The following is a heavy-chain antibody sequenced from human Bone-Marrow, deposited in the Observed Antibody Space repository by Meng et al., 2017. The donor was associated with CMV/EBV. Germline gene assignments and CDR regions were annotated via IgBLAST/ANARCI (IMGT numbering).Heavy chain of an antibody. Sequence: SVKVSCKASGGTFSSYAISWVRQAPGQGLEWMGGIIPIFGTANYAQKFQGRVTITTDESTSTAYMELSSLRSEDTAVYYCARGELYSHDAFDIWGQGTMVTVSS. CDR3: ARGELYSHDAFDI. D-gene: IGHD1-26*01. V-gene: IGHV1-69*05. CDR2: IIPIFGTA. CDR1: GGTFSSYA. J-gene: IGHJ3*02.